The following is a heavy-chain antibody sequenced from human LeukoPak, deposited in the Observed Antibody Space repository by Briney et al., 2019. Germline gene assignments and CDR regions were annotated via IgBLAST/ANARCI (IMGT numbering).Heavy chain of an antibody. CDR2: ISSSSSTI. D-gene: IGHD3-22*01. V-gene: IGHV3-48*02. J-gene: IGHJ4*02. CDR1: GFTFSSYS. Sequence: GGSLRLSCAASGFTFSSYSMNWVRQAPGKGLEWVSYISSSSSTIYYADSVKGRFTISRDNAKNSLYLQMNSLRDEDTAVYYCARRYYYDSSSDFDSWGQGTLVTVSS. CDR3: ARRYYYDSSSDFDS.